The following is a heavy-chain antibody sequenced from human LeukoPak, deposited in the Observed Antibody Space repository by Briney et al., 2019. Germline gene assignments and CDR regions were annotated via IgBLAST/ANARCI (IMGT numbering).Heavy chain of an antibody. CDR1: GFTFSSYG. CDR2: IWYDGSNK. V-gene: IGHV3-33*01. J-gene: IGHJ5*02. CDR3: ARGDGGDCYNGNSFCNWFDP. Sequence: GGSLRLSCAASGFTFSSYGMHWVRQAPGKGLEWVAVIWYDGSNKYYADSVKGRFTISRDNSKNTLYLQMNSLRAEDTAVYYCARGDGGDCYNGNSFCNWFDPWGQGTLVTVSS. D-gene: IGHD2-21*02.